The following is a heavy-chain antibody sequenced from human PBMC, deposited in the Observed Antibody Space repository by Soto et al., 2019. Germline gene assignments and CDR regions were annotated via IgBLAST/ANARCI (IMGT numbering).Heavy chain of an antibody. CDR1: GFTFSGST. Sequence: EVQLVQSGGGLVQPGGSLKLSCAASGFTFSGSTVHWVRQASGEGLLWVGRIRSKANDYATTYIASVKGRFTISRDDSRNTAYLQMSDLKTEDTAVYYCTGGYCTGGTCYSGYFQHWGQGALVTVFS. V-gene: IGHV3-73*02. CDR2: IRSKANDYAT. CDR3: TGGYCTGGTCYSGYFQH. D-gene: IGHD2-15*01. J-gene: IGHJ1*01.